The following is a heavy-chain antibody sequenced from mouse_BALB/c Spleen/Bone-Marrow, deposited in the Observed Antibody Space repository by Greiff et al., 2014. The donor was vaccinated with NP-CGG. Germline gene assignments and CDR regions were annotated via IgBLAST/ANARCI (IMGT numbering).Heavy chain of an antibody. Sequence: EVQLQQSGAELVEPGASVKSSCTASGFNIKDTYMHWVKQRPEQGLEWIGRVDPANGNTKYDPKFQGKATITADTSSNTAYLQLSSLTSEDTAVYYCARYRLGTYFDYWGQGTTLTVSS. CDR2: VDPANGNT. V-gene: IGHV14-3*02. CDR3: ARYRLGTYFDY. D-gene: IGHD2-14*01. J-gene: IGHJ2*01. CDR1: GFNIKDTY.